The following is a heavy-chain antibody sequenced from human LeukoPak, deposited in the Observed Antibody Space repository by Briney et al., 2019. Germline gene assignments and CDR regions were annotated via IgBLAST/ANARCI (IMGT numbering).Heavy chain of an antibody. CDR1: GGSISSYY. D-gene: IGHD3-3*01. CDR2: IYTSGST. J-gene: IGHJ4*02. CDR3: ARGNYDFWSGYYRY. V-gene: IGHV4-4*07. Sequence: SETLSLTCTVSGGSISSYYWSWIRQPAGKGLEWIGRIYTSGSTNYNPSLKSRVTMSVDTSKNQFSLKLSSVTAADTAMYYCARGNYDFWSGYYRYWGQGTLVTVSS.